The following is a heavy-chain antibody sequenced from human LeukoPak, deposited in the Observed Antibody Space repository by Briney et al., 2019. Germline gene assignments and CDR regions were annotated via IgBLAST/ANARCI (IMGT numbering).Heavy chain of an antibody. CDR2: IYHSGST. CDR3: ARGVGLTQGGAFDY. J-gene: IGHJ4*02. V-gene: IGHV4-39*07. Sequence: SETLSLTCTVSGGSISSSSYYWGWIRQPPGKGLEWIGSIYHSGSTHYNSSLKSRVTISVDTSKNQLSLKLSSVTAADTAIYYCARGVGLTQGGAFDYWGQGTLVTVSS. CDR1: GGSISSSSYY. D-gene: IGHD3-16*01.